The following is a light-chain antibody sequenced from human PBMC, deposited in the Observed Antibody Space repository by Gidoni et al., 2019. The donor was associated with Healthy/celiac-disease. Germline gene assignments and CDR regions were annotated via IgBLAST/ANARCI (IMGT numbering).Light chain of an antibody. J-gene: IGLJ1*01. Sequence: QSALTQPASVSGSPGQSLNISCTGTSSDVGCYNYVSWYQQHPGKAPKLMIYEVSNRPSGVSNRFSGSKSGNTASLTISGLQAEDEADYYCSSYTSSSTLVFGTGTKVTVL. V-gene: IGLV2-14*01. CDR2: EVS. CDR3: SSYTSSSTLV. CDR1: SSDVGCYNY.